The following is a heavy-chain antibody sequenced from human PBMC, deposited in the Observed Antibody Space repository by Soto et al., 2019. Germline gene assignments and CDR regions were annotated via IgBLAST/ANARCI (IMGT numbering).Heavy chain of an antibody. D-gene: IGHD3-10*01. V-gene: IGHV3-48*03. CDR3: ARYLGTYRGGIPRYYYYGMDV. J-gene: IGHJ6*02. CDR1: GFIVSGYE. Sequence: EAQLVESGGGLVQPGGSLRLSCAASGFIVSGYEFHWVRQAPGKGLEWVSSISGSGTTMYYADSVKGRFTFSRDNAKNSLCLQMSSRRAEEPAVYYFARYLGTYRGGIPRYYYYGMDVWGQGTTVTVSS. CDR2: ISGSGTTM.